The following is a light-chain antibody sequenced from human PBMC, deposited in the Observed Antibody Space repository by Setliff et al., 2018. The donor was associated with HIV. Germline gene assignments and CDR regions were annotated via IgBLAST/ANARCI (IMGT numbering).Light chain of an antibody. Sequence: QSALTQPASVSGSPGQSITISCTGTSSDVGGYDSVSWYQQHPGKAPKLMIYDVSYRPSGVSNRLSGSKSGNTASLTISGLQAEDEGDYYCSSYTSSSTHYVIFGGGTKVTVL. CDR1: SSDVGGYDS. CDR3: SSYTSSSTHYVI. V-gene: IGLV2-14*03. J-gene: IGLJ2*01. CDR2: DVS.